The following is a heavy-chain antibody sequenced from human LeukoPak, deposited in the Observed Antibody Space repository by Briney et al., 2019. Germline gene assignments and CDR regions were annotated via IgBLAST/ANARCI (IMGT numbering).Heavy chain of an antibody. CDR1: GFPFSGYA. D-gene: IGHD3-10*01. CDR3: ATAPSGSGTFLDY. V-gene: IGHV3-30-3*01. CDR2: MSHDGTNK. Sequence: GRSLRLSCAASGFPFSGYAMHWVRQAPGKGLEWVAVMSHDGTNKYYADSVKGRFTISRDNSKNTLYLQMDSLRTEDTAVYYCATAPSGSGTFLDYWGQGTLVTVSS. J-gene: IGHJ4*02.